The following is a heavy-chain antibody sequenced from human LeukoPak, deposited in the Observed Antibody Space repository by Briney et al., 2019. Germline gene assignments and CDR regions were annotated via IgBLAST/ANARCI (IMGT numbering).Heavy chain of an antibody. J-gene: IGHJ4*02. V-gene: IGHV3-33*01. D-gene: IGHD3-10*01. Sequence: GGSLRLSCAASGVTSSTVTMHWVRQAPRRGLEWVTMICHDGSHKYYTDSVRGRFTLSRANSKNTVYLQMNSLRAEDTAVYYCAREIFGSGSYPDYWGQGTLVTVSS. CDR1: GVTSSTVT. CDR2: ICHDGSHK. CDR3: AREIFGSGSYPDY.